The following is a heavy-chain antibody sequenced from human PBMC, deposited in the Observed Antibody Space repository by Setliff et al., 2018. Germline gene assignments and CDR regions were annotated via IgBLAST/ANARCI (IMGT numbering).Heavy chain of an antibody. V-gene: IGHV3-48*04. Sequence: PGESLKISCAASGFTYSMNWVRQAPGKGLEWVSYISSRSDIIYYADSVKGRFTISRDNAKNSLYLQMNTLRAEDTAVYYCARDRGGATTRDLWGQGTLVTVS. J-gene: IGHJ5*02. D-gene: IGHD1-26*01. CDR1: GFTYS. CDR2: ISSRSDII. CDR3: ARDRGGATTRDL.